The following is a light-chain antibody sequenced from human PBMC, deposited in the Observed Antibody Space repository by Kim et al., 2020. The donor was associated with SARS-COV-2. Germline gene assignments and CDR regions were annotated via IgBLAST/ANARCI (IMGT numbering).Light chain of an antibody. J-gene: IGKJ1*01. CDR2: GAS. Sequence: SPGERATLSCRASQTISSSYLAWYRQKAGQAPKLLIYGASNRATDIPDRISGSGSGTDFALTIRRLEPEDVAVYYCQQFVTSPWTFGQGTKVEIK. CDR3: QQFVTSPWT. V-gene: IGKV3-20*01. CDR1: QTISSSY.